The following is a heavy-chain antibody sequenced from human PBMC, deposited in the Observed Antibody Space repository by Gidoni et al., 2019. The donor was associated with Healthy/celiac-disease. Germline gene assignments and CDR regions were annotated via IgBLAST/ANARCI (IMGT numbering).Heavy chain of an antibody. V-gene: IGHV4-39*01. Sequence: QLQLQESGPGLVKPSETLSLTCTVSGGSISSSRYYWGWIRQPPGKGLEWIGSIYYSGSTYYNPSLKSRVTISVDTSKNQFSLKLSSVTAADTAVYYCARHADTNWFDPWGQGTLVTVSS. CDR2: IYYSGST. CDR3: ARHADTNWFDP. J-gene: IGHJ5*02. CDR1: GGSISSSRYY.